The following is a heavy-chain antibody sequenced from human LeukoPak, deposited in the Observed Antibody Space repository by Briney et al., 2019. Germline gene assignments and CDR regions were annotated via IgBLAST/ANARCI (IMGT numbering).Heavy chain of an antibody. V-gene: IGHV3-48*02. J-gene: IGHJ4*02. CDR1: GFTFNTYS. Sequence: GGSLRLPCAASGFTFNTYSMNWVRQAPGKGLEWVSYITSSSSTIYYADSVKGRFTISRDNAKNSLFLQMNSLRDEDTAVYYCARGGDSSPYYPDYWGQGTLVTVSS. CDR3: ARGGDSSPYYPDY. D-gene: IGHD3-22*01. CDR2: ITSSSSTI.